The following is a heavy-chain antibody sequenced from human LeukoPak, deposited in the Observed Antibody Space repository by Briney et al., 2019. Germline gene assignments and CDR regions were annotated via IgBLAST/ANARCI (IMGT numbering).Heavy chain of an antibody. V-gene: IGHV3-66*01. CDR2: IYSGGST. Sequence: GGSLRLSCAASGFTVSSNYMSWVRQAPGKGLEWVSVIYSGGSTYYADSVKGRFTISRDNSKNTLYLQMNRLRAEDTAVYYCARAGPSSSWHQFDYWGQGTLVTVSS. CDR3: ARAGPSSSWHQFDY. J-gene: IGHJ4*02. D-gene: IGHD6-13*01. CDR1: GFTVSSNY.